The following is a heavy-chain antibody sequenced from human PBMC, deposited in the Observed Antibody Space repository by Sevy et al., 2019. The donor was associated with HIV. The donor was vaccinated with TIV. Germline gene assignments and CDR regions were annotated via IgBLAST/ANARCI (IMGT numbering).Heavy chain of an antibody. J-gene: IGHJ4*01. CDR2: ISDDSRYI. Sequence: GGSLRLSCAASGFNFRTYSMNWVRQAPGKGLEWLSSISDDSRYIYYSDSLKGRFTISGANAKNLLFLQMNKLRVEDTALYYCARDFTIFGVFSGIDYWGQGNLVTVSS. CDR3: ARDFTIFGVFSGIDY. V-gene: IGHV3-21*04. D-gene: IGHD3-3*01. CDR1: GFNFRTYS.